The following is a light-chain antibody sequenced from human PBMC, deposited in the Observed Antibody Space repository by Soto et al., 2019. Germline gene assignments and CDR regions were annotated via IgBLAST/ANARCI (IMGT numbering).Light chain of an antibody. CDR3: QQRSNWPLT. J-gene: IGKJ4*01. Sequence: EIPVTQSPATLSVSPGERATLSCRASQSVNSYLAWYQQKPGQAPRLLIYDASNRATGIPARFSGSGSGTDFTLTISSLEPEDFAVYYCQQRSNWPLTFGGGTKVDIK. V-gene: IGKV3-11*01. CDR2: DAS. CDR1: QSVNSY.